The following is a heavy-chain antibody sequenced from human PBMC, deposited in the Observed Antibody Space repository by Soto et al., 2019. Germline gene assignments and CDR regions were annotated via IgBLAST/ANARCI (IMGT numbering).Heavy chain of an antibody. D-gene: IGHD3-22*01. V-gene: IGHV5-51*01. J-gene: IGHJ5*02. CDR3: ARRDSSGYFTPSGWFDP. CDR2: IYPSDSDT. CDR1: GYSFTSYW. Sequence: GESLKISCKGSGYSFTSYWIGWVRQMPGKGLEWMGIIYPSDSDTRYSPSFQGQVTISADKSISTAYLQWSSLKASDTAMYYCARRDSSGYFTPSGWFDPWGQGTLVTVSS.